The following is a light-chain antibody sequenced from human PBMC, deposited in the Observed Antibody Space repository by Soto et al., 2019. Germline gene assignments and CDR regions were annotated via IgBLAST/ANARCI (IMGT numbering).Light chain of an antibody. J-gene: IGLJ1*01. CDR3: GTWDDSLVSYV. CDR1: STNIGDNY. CDR2: DND. V-gene: IGLV1-51*01. Sequence: QSVLTHPPSVSSAPGHRVTISCSGSSTNIGDNYVSWYQHLPGTAPKLVVYDNDRRPSELPGRFSGSESGTSATLVITGLQTGDEDDYYCGTWDDSLVSYVFGTGTKATV.